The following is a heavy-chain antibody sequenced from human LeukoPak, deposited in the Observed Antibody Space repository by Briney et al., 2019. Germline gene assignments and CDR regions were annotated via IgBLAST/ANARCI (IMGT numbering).Heavy chain of an antibody. Sequence: SETLSLTCTVSGGSISSYYWSWIRQPPGKGLEWIGYIYYSGSTNYNPSLKSRVTISVDTSKNQFSLKLSSVTAADTAVYYCARVRWLFFDNYYYYVDVWGKGTTVTVSS. V-gene: IGHV4-59*01. D-gene: IGHD3-22*01. CDR3: ARVRWLFFDNYYYYVDV. CDR1: GGSISSYY. CDR2: IYYSGST. J-gene: IGHJ6*03.